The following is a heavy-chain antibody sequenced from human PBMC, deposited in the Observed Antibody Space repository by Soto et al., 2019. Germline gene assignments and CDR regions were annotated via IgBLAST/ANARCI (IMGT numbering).Heavy chain of an antibody. CDR3: ATFIRYSPRLELDTQH. CDR2: ISYDGSNK. CDR1: GFTFSSYG. V-gene: IGHV3-30*03. D-gene: IGHD3-9*01. Sequence: PGGSLRLSCAASGFTFSSYGMHWVRQAPGKGLEWVAVISYDGSNKYYADSVKGRFTISRDNSKNTLYLQMNSLRAEDTAVYYCATFIRYSPRLELDTQHWGQGTLVTVSS. J-gene: IGHJ1*01.